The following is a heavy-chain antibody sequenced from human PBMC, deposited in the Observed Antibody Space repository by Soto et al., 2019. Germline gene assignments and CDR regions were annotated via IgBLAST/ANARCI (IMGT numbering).Heavy chain of an antibody. CDR3: ARIDMASIK. Sequence: TLSLPCSVSGASLRSGCYYWSWLRQSPGKGLEWIGHIYYTGSTFYSPSLKSRLTISLETSKNQFYMDMRSLTDADTAMYYCARIDMASIKWGRGTLVTVSS. CDR2: IYYTGST. CDR1: GASLRSGCYY. J-gene: IGHJ4*02. V-gene: IGHV4-31*03.